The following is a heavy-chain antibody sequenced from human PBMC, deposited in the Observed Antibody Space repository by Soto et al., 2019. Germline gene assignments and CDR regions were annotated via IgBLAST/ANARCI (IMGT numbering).Heavy chain of an antibody. CDR1: GGTFSSYA. V-gene: IGHV1-69*01. D-gene: IGHD6-13*01. CDR3: ARLGTPYYSSSWGNWFDP. Sequence: QVQLVQSGAEVKKPGSSVKVSCKASGGTFSSYAISWVRQAPGQGLEWMGGIIPIFGTANYAQKFQGRVTITADESTSTAYMELSSLRSEDTAVYYCARLGTPYYSSSWGNWFDPWGQGTLSPSPQ. CDR2: IIPIFGTA. J-gene: IGHJ5*02.